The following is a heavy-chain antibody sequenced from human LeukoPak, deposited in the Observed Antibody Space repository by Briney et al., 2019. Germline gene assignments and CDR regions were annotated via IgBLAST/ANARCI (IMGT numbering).Heavy chain of an antibody. CDR1: GFTVSSNY. CDR3: ASSRTTMVTTYDY. D-gene: IGHD4-17*01. J-gene: IGHJ4*02. Sequence: GGSLRLSCAASGFTVSSNYMSWVRQAPGKGLQWVSVINSGGSTDYADSVKGRFTVSRDNSKNTLYLQMNSLRAEDTAVYYCASSRTTMVTTYDYWGQGTLVTVSS. V-gene: IGHV3-53*01. CDR2: INSGGST.